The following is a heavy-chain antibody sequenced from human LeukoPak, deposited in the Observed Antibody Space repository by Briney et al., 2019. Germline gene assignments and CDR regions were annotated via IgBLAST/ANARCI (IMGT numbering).Heavy chain of an antibody. CDR2: INPNSGGT. J-gene: IGHJ6*02. CDR3: ARDQDGNSGRSDYYGMDV. Sequence: ASVKVSCKASGYTFTGYYMHWVRQAPGQGLEWMGWINPNSGGTNYAQKFQGWVTMTRDTSISTAYMGLSRLRSDDTAVYYCARDQDGNSGRSDYYGMDVWGQGTTVTVSS. D-gene: IGHD4-23*01. CDR1: GYTFTGYY. V-gene: IGHV1-2*04.